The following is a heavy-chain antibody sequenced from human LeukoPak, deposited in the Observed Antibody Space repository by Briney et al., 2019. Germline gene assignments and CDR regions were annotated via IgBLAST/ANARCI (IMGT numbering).Heavy chain of an antibody. CDR1: GGTFSSYA. Sequence: GASVKVSCKASGGTFSSYAISWVRQAPGQGLEWMGGIIPIFGTANYAQKFQGRVTMTRDTSTSTVYMELSSLRSEDTAVYYCARVPGIAAAWALNDAFDIWGQGTMVAVSS. CDR3: ARVPGIAAAWALNDAFDI. V-gene: IGHV1-69*05. D-gene: IGHD6-13*01. CDR2: IIPIFGTA. J-gene: IGHJ3*02.